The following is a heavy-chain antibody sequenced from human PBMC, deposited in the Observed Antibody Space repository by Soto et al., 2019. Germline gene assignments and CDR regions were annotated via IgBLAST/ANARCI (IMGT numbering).Heavy chain of an antibody. J-gene: IGHJ4*02. Sequence: GGSLRLSCAASGFTFSSYGMHWVRQAPGKGLEWVAVIWYDGSNKYYADSVKGRFTISRDNSKNTLYLQMNSLRAEDTAVYYCARDIYYDYIWGSYLPNAGEKFDYWGQGTLVTVSS. V-gene: IGHV3-33*01. D-gene: IGHD3-16*02. CDR2: IWYDGSNK. CDR1: GFTFSSYG. CDR3: ARDIYYDYIWGSYLPNAGEKFDY.